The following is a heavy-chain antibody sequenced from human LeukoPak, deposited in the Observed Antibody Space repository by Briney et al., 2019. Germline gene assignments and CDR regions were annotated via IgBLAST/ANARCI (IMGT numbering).Heavy chain of an antibody. V-gene: IGHV3-23*01. CDR3: AKDSLSYYYDSSGYLDF. Sequence: GGSLRLSCAASGFTFSSYAMSWVRQAPGEGLGWVSAISGSGGSPYYADSVKGRFTISRDNSKNTLYLQMNSLRAEDTAVYYCAKDSLSYYYDSSGYLDFWGQGTLVTVSS. CDR2: ISGSGGSP. CDR1: GFTFSSYA. J-gene: IGHJ4*02. D-gene: IGHD3-22*01.